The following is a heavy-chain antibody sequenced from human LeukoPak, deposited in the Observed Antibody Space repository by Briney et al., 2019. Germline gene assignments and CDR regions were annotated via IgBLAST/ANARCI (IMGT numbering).Heavy chain of an antibody. CDR2: INNDGSRT. Sequence: GGSLRLSCAASGFTFSSYWMHWVRQAPGKGLVWVSRINNDGSRTNYADSVEGRFTISRDNAKNTLYLQMNSLRAEDTAVYYCARDQRISVSWNELDYWGQGTLVTVSS. V-gene: IGHV3-74*01. D-gene: IGHD1-1*01. CDR3: ARDQRISVSWNELDY. CDR1: GFTFSSYW. J-gene: IGHJ4*02.